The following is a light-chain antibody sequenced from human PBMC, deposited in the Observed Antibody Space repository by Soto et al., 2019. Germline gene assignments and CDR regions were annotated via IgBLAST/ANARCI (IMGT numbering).Light chain of an antibody. J-gene: IGKJ3*01. V-gene: IGKV1-13*02. CDR2: DAS. CDR1: QGISSA. Sequence: AIQLTQSPSSLSASVGDRVTITCRASQGISSALAWYQQKPGKAPKLLIYDASSLESGVPSRLSGSGSGTDFTLTISSLQPEDFATYYCQQFNSYPLTFGPGTKVDIK. CDR3: QQFNSYPLT.